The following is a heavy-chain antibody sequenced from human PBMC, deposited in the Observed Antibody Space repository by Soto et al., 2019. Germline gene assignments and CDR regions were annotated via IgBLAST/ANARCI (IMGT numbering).Heavy chain of an antibody. CDR1: GFSFSNNA. D-gene: IGHD6-19*01. CDR2: INSDGSAT. V-gene: IGHV3-74*01. CDR3: ARDQSVAGHTTFFDP. J-gene: IGHJ5*02. Sequence: PGGSLRLSCSVSGFSFSNNAMTWVRQAPGKGLEWVSPINSDGSATSYAESVKGRFAIARDNAKNTLYLQMNSLRAEDTAVYYCARDQSVAGHTTFFDPWGQGALVTVSS.